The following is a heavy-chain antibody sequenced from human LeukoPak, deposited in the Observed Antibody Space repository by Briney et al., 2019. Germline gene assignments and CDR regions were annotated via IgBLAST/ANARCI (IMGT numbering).Heavy chain of an antibody. D-gene: IGHD1-26*01. CDR3: AKEATELDY. CDR2: ISNGGETT. J-gene: IGHJ4*02. Sequence: GGSLRLSCVASGFTFRNYAMTWVRQAPGRGLEWVSSISNGGETTYNADSVKGRFTISRDNSKNTLYLQMNSLRAEDTAVYYCAKEATELDYWGQGTLVTVSS. CDR1: GFTFRNYA. V-gene: IGHV3-23*01.